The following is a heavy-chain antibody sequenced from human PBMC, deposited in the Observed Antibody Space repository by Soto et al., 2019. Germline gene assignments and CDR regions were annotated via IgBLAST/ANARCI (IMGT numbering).Heavy chain of an antibody. CDR1: GGSISSYY. CDR2: IYYSGST. CDR3: ARVYVAAAGVVWFDH. J-gene: IGHJ5*02. D-gene: IGHD6-13*01. V-gene: IGHV4-59*01. Sequence: PSETLSLTCTVSGGSISSYYWSWIRQPPGKGLEWIGYIYYSGSTNYNPSLKSRVTISVDTSKNQFSLKLSSVTAADTAVYYCARVYVAAAGVVWFDHWGQGTLVTVSS.